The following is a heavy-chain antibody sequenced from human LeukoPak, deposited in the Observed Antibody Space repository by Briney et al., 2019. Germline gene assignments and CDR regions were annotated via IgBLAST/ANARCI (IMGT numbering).Heavy chain of an antibody. Sequence: PSETLSLTCAVYGGSFSGYYWSWIRQPPGKGLEWIGEINHSGSTNYHPSLKSRVTISVDTSKNQFSLKLSSVTAADTAVYYCAREGWQWLVHAFDIWGQGTMVTVSS. D-gene: IGHD6-19*01. CDR1: GGSFSGYY. CDR2: INHSGST. V-gene: IGHV4-34*01. J-gene: IGHJ3*02. CDR3: AREGWQWLVHAFDI.